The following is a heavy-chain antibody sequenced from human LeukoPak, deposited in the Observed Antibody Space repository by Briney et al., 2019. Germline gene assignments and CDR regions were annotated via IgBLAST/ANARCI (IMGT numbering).Heavy chain of an antibody. J-gene: IGHJ6*03. CDR1: GGTFSSYA. Sequence: ASVKVSCKASGGTFSSYAISWVRQAPGQGLEWMGGIIPIFGTANHAQKFQGRVTITADESTSTAYMELSSLRSEDTAVYYCARVPPGGIVVVPAAIGDYYYYYYMDVWGKGTTVTVSS. D-gene: IGHD2-2*01. CDR3: ARVPPGGIVVVPAAIGDYYYYYYMDV. V-gene: IGHV1-69*13. CDR2: IIPIFGTA.